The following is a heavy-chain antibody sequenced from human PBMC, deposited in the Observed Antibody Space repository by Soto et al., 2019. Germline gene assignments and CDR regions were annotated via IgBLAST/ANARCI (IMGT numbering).Heavy chain of an antibody. CDR2: ISPYNGKT. CDR3: ARDIYGGNCCDAFDI. D-gene: IGHD2-15*01. CDR1: GYTFTNYG. Sequence: QAQLVQSGADWKKPGASLNISCKASGYTFTNYGFIWVRQAPGHGREWVGWISPYNGKTEYAQNLQGRVTMTRDNPTSTAYMELRSLRSDDTAVYYCARDIYGGNCCDAFDIWGQGTMVTVSS. J-gene: IGHJ3*02. V-gene: IGHV1-18*01.